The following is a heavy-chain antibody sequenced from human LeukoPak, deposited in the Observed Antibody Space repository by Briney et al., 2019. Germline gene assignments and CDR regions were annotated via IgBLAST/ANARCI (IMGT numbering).Heavy chain of an antibody. CDR1: GFTFSSYA. Sequence: GGSLRLSCAASGFTFSSYAMSWVRQAPGKGLEWVSAISGSGGSTYYADSVKGRFTISRDNSRNTLYLQMNSLRAEDTAVYYCAKDGYCSSTSCPTGYFFDYWGQGTLVTVSS. CDR3: AKDGYCSSTSCPTGYFFDY. CDR2: ISGSGGST. V-gene: IGHV3-23*01. J-gene: IGHJ4*02. D-gene: IGHD2-2*01.